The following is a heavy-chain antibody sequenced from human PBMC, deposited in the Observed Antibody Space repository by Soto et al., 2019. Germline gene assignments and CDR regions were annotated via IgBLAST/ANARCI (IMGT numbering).Heavy chain of an antibody. CDR3: ARGAGSYYDSSGYYYGPNWFDP. CDR2: TYYRSKWYN. CDR1: GDSVSSNSAA. V-gene: IGHV6-1*01. Sequence: SQTLSLTCAISGDSVSSNSAAWNWIRQSPSRGLEWLGRTYYRSKWYNDYAVSVKSRITINPDTSKNQFSLQLNSVTPEDTAVYYCARGAGSYYDSSGYYYGPNWFDPWGQGTLVTVSS. D-gene: IGHD3-22*01. J-gene: IGHJ5*02.